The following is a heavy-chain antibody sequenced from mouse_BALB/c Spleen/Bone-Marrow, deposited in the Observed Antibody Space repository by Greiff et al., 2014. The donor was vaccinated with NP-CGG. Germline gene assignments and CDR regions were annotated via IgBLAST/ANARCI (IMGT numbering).Heavy chain of an antibody. D-gene: IGHD2-4*01. V-gene: IGHV5-9-3*01. CDR2: ITSGGTYT. CDR3: ARRRDYDDDWYFDV. CDR1: GFTFSSYA. J-gene: IGHJ1*01. Sequence: EVKLMESGGGLVKPGGSLKLSCAASGFTFSSYAMSWVRQTPEKRLEWVATITSGGTYTYYPDSVKGRFTISRDNAKNTLYLQXSSLRSEDTAMYYCARRRDYDDDWYFDVWGAGTTVTVSS.